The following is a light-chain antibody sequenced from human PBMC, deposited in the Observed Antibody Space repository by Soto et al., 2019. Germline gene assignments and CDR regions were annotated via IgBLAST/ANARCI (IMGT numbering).Light chain of an antibody. CDR2: GAS. J-gene: IGKJ4*01. V-gene: IGKV3-15*01. CDR3: QQYNDWPPELT. Sequence: EIMMTQSPATLSVSPGERATLSCWASQSVSSNLAWYQQRPGQAPRLLIYGASTRAAGIPARFSGSGSGTDFTLTISGMQSEDSAVYSCQQYNDWPPELTFGGGTEVEIK. CDR1: QSVSSN.